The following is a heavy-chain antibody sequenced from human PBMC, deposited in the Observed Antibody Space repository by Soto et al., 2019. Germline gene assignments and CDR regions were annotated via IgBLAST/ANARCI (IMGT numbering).Heavy chain of an antibody. D-gene: IGHD2-8*01. V-gene: IGHV4-59*01. Sequence: ASETLSLTCTVSGGSISNFYRSWIRQPPGKGLEWIGYISYSGNTNYNPSLKSRVSISVDTSKNQLSLNLTSVTAADTAVYYCARAPMVLSRSYFDSWGQGTPVTVSS. J-gene: IGHJ4*02. CDR1: GGSISNFY. CDR3: ARAPMVLSRSYFDS. CDR2: ISYSGNT.